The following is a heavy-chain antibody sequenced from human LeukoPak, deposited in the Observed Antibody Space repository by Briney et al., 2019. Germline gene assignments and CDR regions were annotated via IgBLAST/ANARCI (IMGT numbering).Heavy chain of an antibody. D-gene: IGHD6-19*01. CDR3: ARVGAVAAVDY. CDR2: IYTGDTT. V-gene: IGHV3-66*01. CDR1: GFTVSTKY. Sequence: GGSLRLSRAASGFTVSTKYMSWVRQAPGKGLEWVSVIYTGDTTYYADSVKGRFTISRDNSKNTLYLQMDGLRVEDTAVYYCARVGAVAAVDYWGQGTLVTVSS. J-gene: IGHJ4*02.